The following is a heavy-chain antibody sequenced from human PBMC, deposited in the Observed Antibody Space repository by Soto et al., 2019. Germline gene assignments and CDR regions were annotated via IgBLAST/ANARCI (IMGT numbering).Heavy chain of an antibody. D-gene: IGHD2-21*02. J-gene: IGHJ3*02. CDR2: IHYSGGS. Sequence: QVELQESGPGLVKPSETLSLTCTVSGVSINSYYWNWIRQTPGKGLEWIGFIHYSGGSSFNASLKSRLAMSVDTSKNQYSLRLNFLTVADTAVYYCARWGDTAGLSLPAFDIWGQGIMVTVSS. CDR3: ARWGDTAGLSLPAFDI. CDR1: GVSINSYY. V-gene: IGHV4-59*08.